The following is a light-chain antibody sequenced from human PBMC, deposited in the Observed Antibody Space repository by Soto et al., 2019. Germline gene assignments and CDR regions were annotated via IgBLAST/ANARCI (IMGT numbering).Light chain of an antibody. J-gene: IGKJ5*01. V-gene: IGKV3-15*01. CDR1: QSVSGK. Sequence: EIVMTQSPATLSVSPGERATLSCRASQSVSGKLAWYQQKPGQAPRLVIYDVSTRATGIPARFSGSGSGTEFTLTISSLQSEDFAVYYCQQYNNWSFGQGTRLEIK. CDR2: DVS. CDR3: QQYNNWS.